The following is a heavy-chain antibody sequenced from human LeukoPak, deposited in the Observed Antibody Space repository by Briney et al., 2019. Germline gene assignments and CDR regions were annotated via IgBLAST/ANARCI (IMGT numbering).Heavy chain of an antibody. J-gene: IGHJ6*02. CDR3: AFLEGYSYGTGSSYGTDV. Sequence: PGPFLRLSCAASGFTLSSYAIHWVRQAPGKGLEWTAVMSFDVRNTYYSESVKGRFTITRDNFRNTLYLQMNSLRTEDTAVYYCAFLEGYSYGTGSSYGTDVWGQGTAVTVS. CDR2: MSFDVRNT. D-gene: IGHD5-18*01. V-gene: IGHV3-30*03. CDR1: GFTLSSYA.